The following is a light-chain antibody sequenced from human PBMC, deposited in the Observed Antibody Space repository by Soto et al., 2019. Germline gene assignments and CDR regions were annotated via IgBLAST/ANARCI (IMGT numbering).Light chain of an antibody. J-gene: IGLJ3*02. CDR1: SSDVGAYNY. Sequence: QSVLTQPASVSGSPGQSITISCTGTSSDVGAYNYVSWYQQHPDKAPKLMIFEVSDRPSGVSNRFSGSNSGNTASLTISGLQAEDEADYFCSSYTSNSTLVFGGGTQLTVL. CDR3: SSYTSNSTLV. CDR2: EVS. V-gene: IGLV2-14*01.